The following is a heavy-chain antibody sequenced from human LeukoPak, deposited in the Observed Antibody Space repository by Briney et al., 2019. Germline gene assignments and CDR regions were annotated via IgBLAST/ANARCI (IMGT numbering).Heavy chain of an antibody. Sequence: PGGSLRLSCAASGFTFSSYGMHWIRQAPGKGLEWVSYISSSGSTIYYADSVKGRFTISRDNAKNSLYLQMNSLRAEDTAVYYCARDRATTPFDYWGQGTLVTVSS. D-gene: IGHD4-11*01. CDR2: ISSSGSTI. J-gene: IGHJ4*02. V-gene: IGHV3-48*04. CDR3: ARDRATTPFDY. CDR1: GFTFSSYG.